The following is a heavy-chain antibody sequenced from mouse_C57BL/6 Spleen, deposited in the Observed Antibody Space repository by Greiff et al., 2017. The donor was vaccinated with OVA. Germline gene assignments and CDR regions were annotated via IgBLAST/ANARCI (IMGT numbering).Heavy chain of an antibody. CDR1: GYAFTNYL. D-gene: IGHD2-3*01. Sequence: QVQLQQSGAELVRPGTSVKVSCKASGYAFTNYLIEWVKQRPGQGLEWIGVINPGSGGTNYNEKFKGKATLTADKSSSTAYMQLSSLTSEDSEVDFCARWGIPDGYYEGDYWGQGTSVTVSS. CDR2: INPGSGGT. CDR3: ARWGIPDGYYEGDY. J-gene: IGHJ4*01. V-gene: IGHV1-54*01.